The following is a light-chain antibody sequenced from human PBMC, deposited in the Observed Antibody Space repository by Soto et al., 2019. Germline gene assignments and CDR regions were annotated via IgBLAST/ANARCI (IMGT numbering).Light chain of an antibody. CDR3: TSYAGGNNV. Sequence: QSALTQPPSASGSPGQSVTISCTGTSSDVGGYNYVSWYQQNPGKVPKLMIYEVNKRPSGVPDRFSGSKSGNTASLTVSGLHAEDDADYYCTSYAGGNNVFGTGTKLTVL. CDR1: SSDVGGYNY. CDR2: EVN. J-gene: IGLJ1*01. V-gene: IGLV2-8*01.